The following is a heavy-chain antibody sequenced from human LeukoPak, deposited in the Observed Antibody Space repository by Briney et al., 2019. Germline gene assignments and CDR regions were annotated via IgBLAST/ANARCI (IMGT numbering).Heavy chain of an antibody. J-gene: IGHJ4*02. CDR1: GGSISSYY. CDR2: IYTSGST. D-gene: IGHD4-17*01. Sequence: SETLSLTCTVSGGSISSYYWSWIRQPAGKGLEWIGRIYTSGSTNYNPSLKSRVTMSVDTSKNQFSLKLTSVTAADTAVYYCAKYGDHWNYFDYWGQGTLVTVSS. CDR3: AKYGDHWNYFDY. V-gene: IGHV4-4*07.